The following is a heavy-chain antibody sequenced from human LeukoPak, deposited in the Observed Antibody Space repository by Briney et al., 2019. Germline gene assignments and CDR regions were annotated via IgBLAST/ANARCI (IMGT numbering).Heavy chain of an antibody. CDR2: VYINGVT. D-gene: IGHD3-22*01. Sequence: SETLSLTCTVSGDSITTGSYYWSWVRQPAGKGLEWIGRVYINGVTHYDPSLKSRVTISLDTSKNQFSLRLISVTAADTAVYYCARMSASSGFWGQGTQVIVSS. CDR3: ARMSASSGF. J-gene: IGHJ4*02. CDR1: GDSITTGSYY. V-gene: IGHV4-61*02.